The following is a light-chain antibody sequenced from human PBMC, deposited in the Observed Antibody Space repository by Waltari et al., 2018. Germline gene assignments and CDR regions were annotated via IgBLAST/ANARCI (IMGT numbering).Light chain of an antibody. V-gene: IGKV3-20*01. CDR3: QQYGSSPQT. CDR1: QSVSSSY. Sequence: EIVLTQSPGTLSLSPGERATLSCRASQSVSSSYLAWYQQKPGQAPRLLIYGASSRATGIPGRFSGSWFGKEFTFTISRLEPEDFAVYYCQQYGSSPQTFGQGTQVEIK. CDR2: GAS. J-gene: IGKJ1*01.